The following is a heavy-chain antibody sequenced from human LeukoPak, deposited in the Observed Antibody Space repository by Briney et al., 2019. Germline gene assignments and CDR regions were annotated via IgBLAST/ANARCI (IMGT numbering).Heavy chain of an antibody. J-gene: IGHJ4*02. CDR2: ISYDGSNK. Sequence: GGSLRLSCAASGFTFSSYAMHWVRQAPGKGLEWVAVISYDGSNKYYADSVKGRFTISRDNSKNTLYLRMNSLRAEDTAVYYCASSRITMIVVAYWGQGTLVTVSS. CDR1: GFTFSSYA. D-gene: IGHD3-22*01. V-gene: IGHV3-30*04. CDR3: ASSRITMIVVAY.